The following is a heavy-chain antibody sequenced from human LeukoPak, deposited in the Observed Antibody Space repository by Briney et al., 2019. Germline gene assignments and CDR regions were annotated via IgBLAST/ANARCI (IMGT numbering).Heavy chain of an antibody. V-gene: IGHV1-2*06. CDR2: INPYSGDT. D-gene: IGHD6-13*01. CDR3: ARDQGSLTRSWYTGY. Sequence: ASVKVSCKASGYTFTGYHIHWVRQAPGQGLEWMGRINPYSGDTNFAQKFQGRVTMTRDTSITTAYMNLSSLTPDDTAVYFCARDQGSLTRSWYTGYWGQGTQVTVSS. CDR1: GYTFTGYH. J-gene: IGHJ4*02.